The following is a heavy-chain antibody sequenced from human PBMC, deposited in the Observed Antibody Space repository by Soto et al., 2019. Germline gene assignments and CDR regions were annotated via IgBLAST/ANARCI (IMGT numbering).Heavy chain of an antibody. CDR2: INPNSGGT. Sequence: GASVKVSCKASGYTFTGYHMHWVRQAPGQGLEWMGWINPNSGGTNYAQKFQGRVTMTRDTSISTAYMEVSRLRSDDTAVYYCARARLYGDSPRDAFDIRGQGTMVTVSS. D-gene: IGHD4-17*01. CDR3: ARARLYGDSPRDAFDI. V-gene: IGHV1-2*02. CDR1: GYTFTGYH. J-gene: IGHJ3*02.